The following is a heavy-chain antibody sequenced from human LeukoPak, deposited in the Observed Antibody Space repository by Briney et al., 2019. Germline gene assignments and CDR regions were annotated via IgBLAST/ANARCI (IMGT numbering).Heavy chain of an antibody. CDR3: ARDHGDCSGGSCYYYYYYYMDV. J-gene: IGHJ6*03. V-gene: IGHV3-21*01. CDR1: GFTFSSYS. Sequence: GGSLRLSCAAPGFTFSSYSMNWVRQAPGKGLEWVSSISSSSSYIYYADSVKGGFTISRDNAKNSLYLQMNSLRAEDTAVYYCARDHGDCSGGSCYYYYYYYMDVWGKGTTVTVSS. CDR2: ISSSSSYI. D-gene: IGHD2-15*01.